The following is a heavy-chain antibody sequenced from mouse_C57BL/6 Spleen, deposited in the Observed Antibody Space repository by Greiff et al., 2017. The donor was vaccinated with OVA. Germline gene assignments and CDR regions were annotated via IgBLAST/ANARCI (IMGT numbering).Heavy chain of an antibody. CDR1: GYTFTDYY. CDR2: INPYNGGT. CDR3: AREEGDY. Sequence: EVKLMESGPVLVKPGASVKMSCKASGYTFTDYYMNWVKQSHGKSLEWIGVINPYNGGTSYNQKFKGKATLTVDKSSSTAYMELNSLTSEDSAVYYCAREEGDYWGQGTTLTVSS. J-gene: IGHJ2*01. V-gene: IGHV1-19*01.